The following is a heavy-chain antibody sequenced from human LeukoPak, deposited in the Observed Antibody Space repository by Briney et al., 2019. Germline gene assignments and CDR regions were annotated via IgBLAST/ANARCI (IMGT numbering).Heavy chain of an antibody. V-gene: IGHV1-2*02. J-gene: IGHJ3*02. CDR3: VAVAGLGNAFDI. D-gene: IGHD6-19*01. CDR2: INPNSGGT. Sequence: EASVKVSSTASGYTFTGYYMHWVRQAPGQGLEWMGWINPNSGGTNYAQKFQGRVTMTRDTSISTAYMELSRLRSDDTAVYYCVAVAGLGNAFDIWGQGTMVTVSS. CDR1: GYTFTGYY.